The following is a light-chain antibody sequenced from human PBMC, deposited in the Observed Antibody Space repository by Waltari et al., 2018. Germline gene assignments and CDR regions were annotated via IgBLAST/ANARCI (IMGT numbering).Light chain of an antibody. CDR1: YLGAQY. V-gene: IGLV3-1*01. J-gene: IGLJ1*01. CDR2: QDS. CDR3: QAWDSSTFYV. Sequence: SSELTQPPSVSVSPGQTACIPCPGDYLGAQYDCWYQQKPVQALVLVIYQDSKRPSGIPERFSGSNSGNTATLTISGTQAMDEADYYCQAWDSSTFYVFGTGTKVTIL.